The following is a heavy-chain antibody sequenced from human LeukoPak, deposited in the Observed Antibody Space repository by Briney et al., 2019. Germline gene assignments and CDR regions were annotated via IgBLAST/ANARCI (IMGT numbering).Heavy chain of an antibody. D-gene: IGHD3-10*01. J-gene: IGHJ5*02. Sequence: EGSLRLSCAASGYIFSDYNMNWVRQAPGQGLEWVSYISSSSSTIYYADSVQGRFTISRDNAMNSLYLQMNSLRDEDTAVYYCARDRDSYGSGRTVFVLWGQGTLVTVSS. CDR2: ISSSSSTI. V-gene: IGHV3-48*02. CDR1: GYIFSDYN. CDR3: ARDRDSYGSGRTVFVL.